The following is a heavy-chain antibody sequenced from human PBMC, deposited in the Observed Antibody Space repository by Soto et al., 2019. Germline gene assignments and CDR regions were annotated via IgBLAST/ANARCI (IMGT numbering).Heavy chain of an antibody. J-gene: IGHJ6*02. Sequence: QVQLVESGGGVVQPGRSLRLSCAASGFTFSSYAMHWVRQAQGKGLEWVAVISYDGSNKNHADTVKGRFTISRDNSKNTLYLQMNSLRAEDKAVYYCARWYDLWSGYYYPYGMDVWGQGTTVTVSS. CDR1: GFTFSSYA. D-gene: IGHD3-3*01. CDR2: ISYDGSNK. CDR3: ARWYDLWSGYYYPYGMDV. V-gene: IGHV3-30-3*01.